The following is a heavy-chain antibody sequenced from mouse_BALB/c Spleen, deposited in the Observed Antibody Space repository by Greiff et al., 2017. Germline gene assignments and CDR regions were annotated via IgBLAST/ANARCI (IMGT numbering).Heavy chain of an antibody. D-gene: IGHD2-10*02. J-gene: IGHJ4*01. CDR1: GYTFSSYW. V-gene: IGHV1-9*01. CDR3: ASPYGNYEYYAMDY. Sequence: QVQLQQSGAELMKPGASVKISCKATGYTFSSYWIEWVKQRPGHGLEWIGEILPGSGSTNYNEKFKDKATFTADTSSNTAYMQLSSLTSEDSAVYYCASPYGNYEYYAMDYWGQGTSVTVSS. CDR2: ILPGSGST.